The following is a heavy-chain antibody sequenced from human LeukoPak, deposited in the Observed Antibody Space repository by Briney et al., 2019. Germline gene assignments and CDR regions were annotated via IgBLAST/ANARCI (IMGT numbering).Heavy chain of an antibody. CDR2: IDTKGTRT. Sequence: GGSLRLSCAASGFILSNCAMTWVRQAPGKGLQWVSGIDTKGTRTYYADSVKGRFTISRDNSKNTLYLQMNSLRAEDTAVYYCAKDLQLGDIVVVPGFPMDVWGKGTTVTVSS. CDR1: GFILSNCA. V-gene: IGHV3-23*01. D-gene: IGHD2-2*01. J-gene: IGHJ6*04. CDR3: AKDLQLGDIVVVPGFPMDV.